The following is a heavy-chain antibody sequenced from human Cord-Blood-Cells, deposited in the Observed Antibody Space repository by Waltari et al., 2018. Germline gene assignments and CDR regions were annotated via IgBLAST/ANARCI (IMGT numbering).Heavy chain of an antibody. J-gene: IGHJ2*01. V-gene: IGHV4-59*01. CDR1: GGSISSYY. Sequence: QVQLQESGPGLVKPSETLSLTCTVPGGSISSYYWGWLRQSPGKGLEWIGYIYYSGSTNYNPSLKSRVTISVDTSKNQFSLKLSSVTAADTAVYYCARVRNGDWGWYFDLWGRGTLVTVSS. D-gene: IGHD7-27*01. CDR2: IYYSGST. CDR3: ARVRNGDWGWYFDL.